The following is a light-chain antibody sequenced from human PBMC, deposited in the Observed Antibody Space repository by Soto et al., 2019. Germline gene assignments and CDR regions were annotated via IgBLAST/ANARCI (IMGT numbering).Light chain of an antibody. V-gene: IGLV2-14*01. J-gene: IGLJ2*01. CDR2: DVS. CDR1: SSDVGGYNY. Sequence: QSVLTQPASVSGSPGQSITISCTGTSSDVGGYNYVSWYQQHPGKAPKLMIYDVSNRPSGVSNRFSGSKSGNTASLTFSGLQAEDEADYYCSSYTSSSVVFGGGTKVTVL. CDR3: SSYTSSSVV.